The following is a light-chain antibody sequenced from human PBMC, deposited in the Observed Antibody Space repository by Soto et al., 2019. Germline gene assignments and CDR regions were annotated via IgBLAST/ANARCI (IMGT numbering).Light chain of an antibody. V-gene: IGLV2-14*01. CDR2: DDS. CDR3: SSYTSSSTLV. Sequence: QSALTQPASVSGSPGQSITISCTGTSSDVGGYSSVSWYQQHPGKAPKLMIYDDSNRPSGVSERFSGSKSGNTASLTISGLQAEDEADYYCSSYTSSSTLVFGGGTKLTVL. J-gene: IGLJ2*01. CDR1: SSDVGGYSS.